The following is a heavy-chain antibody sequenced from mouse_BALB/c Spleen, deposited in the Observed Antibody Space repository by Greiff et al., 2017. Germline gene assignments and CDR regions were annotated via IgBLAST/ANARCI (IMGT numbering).Heavy chain of an antibody. CDR1: GYTFTDYE. Sequence: QVQLQQSGAELVRPGASVTLSCKASGYTFTDYEMHWVKQTPVHGLEWIGAIDPETGGTAYNQKFKGKATLTADKSSSTAYLELRSLTSEDSAVYYCTTWFYYFDYWGQGTTLTVSS. CDR2: IDPETGGT. CDR3: TTWFYYFDY. V-gene: IGHV1-15*01. D-gene: IGHD2-2*01. J-gene: IGHJ2*01.